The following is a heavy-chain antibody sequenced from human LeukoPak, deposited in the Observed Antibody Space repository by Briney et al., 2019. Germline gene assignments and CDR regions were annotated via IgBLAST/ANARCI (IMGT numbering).Heavy chain of an antibody. CDR3: ARGIDY. J-gene: IGHJ4*02. CDR2: IYYSGTT. Sequence: SETLSLTCTVSGGSISSYYWSWIRQPPGKGLEWIGYIYYSGTTNYNPSLKSRVTISVDTSKNQFSLKLSSVTAADTAVYYCARGIDYWGQGTLVTVSS. V-gene: IGHV4-59*12. CDR1: GGSISSYY.